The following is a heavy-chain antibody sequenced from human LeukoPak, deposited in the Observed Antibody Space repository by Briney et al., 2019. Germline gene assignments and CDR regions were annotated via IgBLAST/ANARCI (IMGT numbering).Heavy chain of an antibody. Sequence: GGSLRLSCAASGFTFSSYSMNWVRQAPGKGLEWVSSISSSSSYIYYADSVKGRFTISRDNAKNSLYLLMISLRAEDTAVYYCARIEAVAGTGGDYWGQGTLVTVSS. CDR1: GFTFSSYS. J-gene: IGHJ4*02. V-gene: IGHV3-21*01. CDR3: ARIEAVAGTGGDY. D-gene: IGHD6-19*01. CDR2: ISSSSSYI.